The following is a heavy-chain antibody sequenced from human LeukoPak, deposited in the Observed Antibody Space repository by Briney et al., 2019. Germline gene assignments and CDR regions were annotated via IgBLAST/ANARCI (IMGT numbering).Heavy chain of an antibody. J-gene: IGHJ4*02. Sequence: GASLRLSCAASGFTFSSYWMHWVRQAPGKGLVWVSRIKTDGSTTTYADSVKGRFTISRDNAKNTLYLQMNSLRAEDTAVYYCVRGPREYNYGTFDYWGQGTLVTVSS. CDR1: GFTFSSYW. CDR2: IKTDGSTT. CDR3: VRGPREYNYGTFDY. D-gene: IGHD5-18*01. V-gene: IGHV3-74*01.